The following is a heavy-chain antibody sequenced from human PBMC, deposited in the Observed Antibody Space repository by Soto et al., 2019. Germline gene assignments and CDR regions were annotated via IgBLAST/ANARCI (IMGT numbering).Heavy chain of an antibody. CDR3: ASEIGYCSSTSCYVQYYYYGMDV. J-gene: IGHJ6*02. V-gene: IGHV3-30-3*01. CDR1: GFTFSSYA. D-gene: IGHD2-2*01. CDR2: ISYDGSNK. Sequence: GSLRLSCAASGFTFSSYAMHWVRQAPGKGLEWVAVISYDGSNKYYADSVKGRFTISRDNSKNTLYLQMNSLRAEDTAVYYCASEIGYCSSTSCYVQYYYYGMDVWGQGTTVTVSS.